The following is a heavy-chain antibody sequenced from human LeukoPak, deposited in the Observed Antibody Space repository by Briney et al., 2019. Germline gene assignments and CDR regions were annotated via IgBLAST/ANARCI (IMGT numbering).Heavy chain of an antibody. J-gene: IGHJ5*02. D-gene: IGHD4-23*01. CDR2: IYPGDSDT. V-gene: IGHV5-51*01. CDR3: ARCYGGNSGDGWFDP. CDR1: GYSFTNYW. Sequence: GESLKISCKGSGYSFTNYWIGWVRQMPGKGLEWMGIIYPGDSDTRYSPSFQGQVTISADKSLSTAYLQWSSLKASDTAMYYCARCYGGNSGDGWFDPWGQGTLVTISS.